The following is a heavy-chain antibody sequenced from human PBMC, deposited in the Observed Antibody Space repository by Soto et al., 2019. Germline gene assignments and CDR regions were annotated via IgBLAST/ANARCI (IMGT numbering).Heavy chain of an antibody. V-gene: IGHV3-30-3*01. Sequence: QVQLVESGGGVVQPGRSLRLSCAASGFTFSSYAMHWVRQAPGKGLEWVAVISYDGSNKYYADSVKGRFTISRDNSKNTLYLQMNSLRAEDTAVYYCARDPPVITGYFDYWGQGTLVTVSS. D-gene: IGHD3-22*01. CDR1: GFTFSSYA. J-gene: IGHJ4*02. CDR2: ISYDGSNK. CDR3: ARDPPVITGYFDY.